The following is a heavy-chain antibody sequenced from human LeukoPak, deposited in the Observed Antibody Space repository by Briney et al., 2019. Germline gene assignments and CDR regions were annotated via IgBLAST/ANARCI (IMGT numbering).Heavy chain of an antibody. J-gene: IGHJ3*02. CDR1: GFTFSSYW. D-gene: IGHD3-22*01. CDR3: AKDPTYYYDSSGHDAFDT. V-gene: IGHV3-23*01. CDR2: ISGSGGST. Sequence: GGSLRLSCAASGFTFSSYWMSWVRQAPGKGLEWVSAISGSGGSTYYADSVKGRFTISRDNSKNTLYLQMNSLRAEDTAVYYCAKDPTYYYDSSGHDAFDTWGQGTMVTVSS.